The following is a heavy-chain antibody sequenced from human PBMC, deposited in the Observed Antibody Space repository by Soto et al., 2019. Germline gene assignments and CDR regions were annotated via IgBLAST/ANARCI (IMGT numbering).Heavy chain of an antibody. CDR1: GASISSTSSGDW. CDR2: IYDSGIT. V-gene: IGHV4-4*02. D-gene: IGHD1-26*01. Sequence: QVQLQESGPGLVKPSGTLSLTCTVSGASISSTSSGDWWSWVRQPPGKGLEWIGEIYDSGITNYKPSLKSRVTMSVDKSKNQFSLRLSSVTAADTAVYYCAKMVGATLVDYWGQGTLVTVSS. J-gene: IGHJ4*02. CDR3: AKMVGATLVDY.